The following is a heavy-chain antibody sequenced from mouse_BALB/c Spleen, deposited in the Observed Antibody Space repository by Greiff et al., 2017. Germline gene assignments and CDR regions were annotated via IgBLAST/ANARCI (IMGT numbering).Heavy chain of an antibody. CDR2: ISSGGSYT. CDR1: GFTFSSYG. V-gene: IGHV5-6*01. Sequence: EVQVVESGGDLVKPGGSLKLSCAASGFTFSSYGMSWVRQTPDKRLEWVATISSGGSYTYYPDSVKGRFTISRDNAKNTLYLQMSSLKSEDTAMYYCARHNGYGNYVGGAMDYWGQGTSVTVSS. CDR3: ARHNGYGNYVGGAMDY. D-gene: IGHD2-10*02. J-gene: IGHJ4*01.